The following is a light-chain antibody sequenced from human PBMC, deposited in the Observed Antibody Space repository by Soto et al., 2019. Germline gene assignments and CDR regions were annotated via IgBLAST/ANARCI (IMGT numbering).Light chain of an antibody. CDR2: GAS. Sequence: EIVLTQSPGTLSLSPGERATLSCRASPSISSSYLAWYQQKPGQAPRLLIYGASSRATGIPDRFSGSGSGTDFTLTISRLEPEDFAVYYCQQYRSSPGTFGQGTKVDI. J-gene: IGKJ1*01. CDR1: PSISSSY. V-gene: IGKV3-20*01. CDR3: QQYRSSPGT.